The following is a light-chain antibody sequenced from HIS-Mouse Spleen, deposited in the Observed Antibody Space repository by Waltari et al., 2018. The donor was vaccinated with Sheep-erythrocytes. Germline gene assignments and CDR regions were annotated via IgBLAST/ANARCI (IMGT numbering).Light chain of an antibody. J-gene: IGLJ1*01. CDR2: DVS. Sequence: QSALTQPRSVSGSPGQSVTISCTGTSSDFGGYHYVSWYQQHPGKAPKLMIYDVSKRPSGVPDRFSGSKSGNTASLTISGLQAEDEADYYCCSYAGSYNHVFATGTKVTVL. CDR1: SSDFGGYHY. V-gene: IGLV2-11*01. CDR3: CSYAGSYNHV.